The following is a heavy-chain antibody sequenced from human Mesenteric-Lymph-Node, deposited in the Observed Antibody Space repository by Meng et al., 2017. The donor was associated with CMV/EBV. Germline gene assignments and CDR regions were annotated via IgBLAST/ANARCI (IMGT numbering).Heavy chain of an antibody. CDR1: GGPISTNNYY. CDR3: ARGGVLWCPLN. Sequence: SETLSLTCTVSGGPISTNNYYWGWIRQPPGKGLEWIGSIYSSGSTYYNPSLKSRVTIFVDTSKNQFSLKLSSVTAADTAVYYCARGGVLWCPLNWGQGTLVTVSS. V-gene: IGHV4-39*07. J-gene: IGHJ1*01. D-gene: IGHD2-21*01. CDR2: IYSSGST.